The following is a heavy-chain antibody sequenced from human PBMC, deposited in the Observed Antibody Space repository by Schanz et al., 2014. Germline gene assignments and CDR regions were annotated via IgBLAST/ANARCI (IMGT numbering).Heavy chain of an antibody. CDR3: AKTLFPGGTQTFGN. CDR1: GLIFSNYV. V-gene: IGHV3-23*01. D-gene: IGHD2-8*02. Sequence: EVQLLESGGGLVQPGGSLKLSCAASGLIFSNYVMSWVRQAPGKGLEWVSTIGTSGGTNYAESVKGRFTISRDNSKNTLFLQMNSLRVEDTAVYYCAKTLFPGGTQTFGNWGRGPLVTVAS. J-gene: IGHJ4*02. CDR2: IGTSGGT.